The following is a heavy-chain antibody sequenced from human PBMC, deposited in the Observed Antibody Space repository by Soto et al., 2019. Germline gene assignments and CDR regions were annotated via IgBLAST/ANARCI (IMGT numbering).Heavy chain of an antibody. Sequence: VASVKVSCKSFGYAFTGYYIHWVRQAPGQGLEWMGWINPNSGDTNYAQKFQGRVTMTRDTSFSTAYMELSSLRSDDTAVYYCATRYSYVHFWGQGTLVTVSS. J-gene: IGHJ4*02. D-gene: IGHD5-18*01. CDR1: GYAFTGYY. CDR2: INPNSGDT. CDR3: ATRYSYVHF. V-gene: IGHV1-2*02.